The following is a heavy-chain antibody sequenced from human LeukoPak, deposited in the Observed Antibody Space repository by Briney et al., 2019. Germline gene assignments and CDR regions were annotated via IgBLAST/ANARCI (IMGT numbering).Heavy chain of an antibody. CDR3: AKDGGGNYYFDY. CDR1: GFTFSSYA. V-gene: IGHV3-30-3*01. D-gene: IGHD4-23*01. CDR2: ISYDGSNK. Sequence: GRSLRLSCAASGFTFSSYAMHWVRQAPGKGLEWVAVISYDGSNKYYADSVKGRFTISRDNSKNTVYLQMNSLRAEDTAVYYCAKDGGGNYYFDYWGQGTLVTDSS. J-gene: IGHJ4*02.